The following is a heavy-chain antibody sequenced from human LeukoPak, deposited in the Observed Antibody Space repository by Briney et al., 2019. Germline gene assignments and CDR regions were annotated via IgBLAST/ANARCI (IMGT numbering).Heavy chain of an antibody. V-gene: IGHV3-7*01. CDR2: IKQDGSEK. D-gene: IGHD4-23*01. CDR3: ARDIDYGGNPEAWDY. J-gene: IGHJ4*02. CDR1: GFIFSSYW. Sequence: GGSLRLSRAASGFIFSSYWMSWVRQAPGKGLEWVANIKQDGSEKYYVDSVKGRFTISRDNAKNSLYLQMNSLRAEDTAVYYCARDIDYGGNPEAWDYWGQGTLVTVSS.